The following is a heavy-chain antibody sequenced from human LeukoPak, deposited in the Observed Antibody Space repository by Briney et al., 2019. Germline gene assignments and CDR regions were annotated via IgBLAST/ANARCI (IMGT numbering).Heavy chain of an antibody. D-gene: IGHD1-14*01. J-gene: IGHJ3*02. CDR3: ATEGAYRAPGAFDI. CDR2: FDPEDGET. CDR1: GYTLTELS. V-gene: IGHV1-24*01. Sequence: GASVKVSCKVSGYTLTELSMHWVRQAPAKGLEWMGGFDPEDGETIYAQKFQGRVTMTEDTSTDTAYMELSSLRSEDTAVHYCATEGAYRAPGAFDIWGQGTMVTVSS.